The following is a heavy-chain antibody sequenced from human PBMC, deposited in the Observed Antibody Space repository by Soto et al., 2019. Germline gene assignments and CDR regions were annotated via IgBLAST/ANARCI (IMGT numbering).Heavy chain of an antibody. CDR1: GFTFSTYN. V-gene: IGHV3-21*01. D-gene: IGHD1-26*01. CDR3: ASEDGIVGATSAFDY. J-gene: IGHJ4*02. CDR2: INGRGNYI. Sequence: EVLLVESGGGLVKPGGSLRLSCAASGFTFSTYNMNWVRQAPGKGLEWVSSINGRGNYIYYTDAVKGRFTISRDNAKTSLYLQMNSLRAEDTAVYYCASEDGIVGATSAFDYWGQGTLVTVSS.